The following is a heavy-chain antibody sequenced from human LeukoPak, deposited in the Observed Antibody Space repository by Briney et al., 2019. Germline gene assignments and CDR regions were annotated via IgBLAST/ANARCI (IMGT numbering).Heavy chain of an antibody. J-gene: IGHJ4*02. CDR3: AKDGWELGFYDY. V-gene: IGHV3-23*01. CDR1: GFTLSDYH. Sequence: PGGSLRLSCAASGFTLSDYHMNWVRQAPGKGLEWVSAISGSGGSTYYADSVKGRFTISRDNSKNTLYLQMNSLRAEDTAVYYCAKDGWELGFYDYWGQGTLVTVSS. CDR2: ISGSGGST. D-gene: IGHD1-26*01.